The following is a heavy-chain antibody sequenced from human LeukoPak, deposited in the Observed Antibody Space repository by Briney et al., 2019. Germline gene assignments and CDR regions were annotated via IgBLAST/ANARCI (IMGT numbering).Heavy chain of an antibody. D-gene: IGHD3-3*01. CDR2: ISAYNGNT. J-gene: IGHJ6*02. Sequence: GSSVKVSCKASGGTFISYAISWVRQAPGQGLEWMGWISAYNGNTNYAQKLQGRVTMTTDTSTSTAYMELRSLRSDDTAVYYCARDIRDGVDFWSGHPMDYYYGMDVWGQGTTVTVSS. CDR3: ARDIRDGVDFWSGHPMDYYYGMDV. V-gene: IGHV1-18*01. CDR1: GGTFISYA.